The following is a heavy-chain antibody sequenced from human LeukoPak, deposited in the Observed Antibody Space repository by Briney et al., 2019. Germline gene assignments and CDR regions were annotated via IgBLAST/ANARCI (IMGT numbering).Heavy chain of an antibody. D-gene: IGHD2-15*01. Sequence: GGSLRLSCAASGFTFSSYAMSWVRQAPGKGLEWVSAISGSGGSTYYADSVKGRFTISRDNSKNTLYLQMNSLRAEDTAVYYCANDPFYCSGGSCYSHYGMDVWGKGTTVTVSS. CDR2: ISGSGGST. J-gene: IGHJ6*04. CDR3: ANDPFYCSGGSCYSHYGMDV. V-gene: IGHV3-23*01. CDR1: GFTFSSYA.